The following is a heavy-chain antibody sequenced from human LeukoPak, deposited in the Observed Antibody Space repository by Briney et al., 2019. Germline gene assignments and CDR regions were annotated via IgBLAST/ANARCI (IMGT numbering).Heavy chain of an antibody. Sequence: PSETLSLTCTVSGGSISSYYWSWIRQPPGKGLEWIGYIYYSGSTNYNPSLKSRVTISVDTSKNQFSLKLSSVTAADTAVYYCARGSGSYYTANWFDPWGQGTLVTVSS. CDR2: IYYSGST. V-gene: IGHV4-59*01. CDR3: ARGSGSYYTANWFDP. D-gene: IGHD3-10*01. J-gene: IGHJ5*02. CDR1: GGSISSYY.